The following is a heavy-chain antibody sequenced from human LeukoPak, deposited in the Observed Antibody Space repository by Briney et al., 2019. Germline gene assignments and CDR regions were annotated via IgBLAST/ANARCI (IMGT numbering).Heavy chain of an antibody. Sequence: GASVKVSCKASGYTFTSYGISWVRQAPGHGLEWMGWISTYNGNTNYAQEVQGRVTMTTDTSTSTAYMELRSLRSEDTALYYCARDCDTTYRLYYGMDVWGQGTTVTVSS. CDR3: ARDCDTTYRLYYGMDV. D-gene: IGHD1-1*01. CDR2: ISTYNGNT. CDR1: GYTFTSYG. J-gene: IGHJ6*02. V-gene: IGHV1-18*01.